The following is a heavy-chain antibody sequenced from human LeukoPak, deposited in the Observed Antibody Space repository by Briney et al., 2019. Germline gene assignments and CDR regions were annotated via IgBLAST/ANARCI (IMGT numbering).Heavy chain of an antibody. CDR2: IYYSGST. CDR3: ARESTAMAFDY. J-gene: IGHJ4*02. V-gene: IGHV4-31*03. Sequence: SETLSLTCTVSVGSISSGGYYWSWIRQHPGKGLEWIGYIYYSGSTYYNPSLKSRVTISVDTSKNQFSLKLSSVTAADTAVYYCARESTAMAFDYWGQGTLVTVSS. CDR1: VGSISSGGYY. D-gene: IGHD5-18*01.